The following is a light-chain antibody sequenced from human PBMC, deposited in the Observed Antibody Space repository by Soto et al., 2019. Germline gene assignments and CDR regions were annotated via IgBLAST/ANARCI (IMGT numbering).Light chain of an antibody. V-gene: IGLV1-40*01. J-gene: IGLJ3*02. CDR3: QAYDNSRSAWV. Sequence: QSVLTQPPSVSGAPGQRVTVSCAGSSSNIGAGYDVHWYQQLPGSAPQLLIYGNDNRPSGVPDRFSGSKSDTSASLAITWLQAEDEGDYYCQAYDNSRSAWVFGGGTKLTVL. CDR2: GND. CDR1: SSNIGAGYD.